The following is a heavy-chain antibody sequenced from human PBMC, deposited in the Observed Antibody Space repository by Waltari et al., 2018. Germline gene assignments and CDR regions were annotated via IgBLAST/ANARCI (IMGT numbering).Heavy chain of an antibody. CDR3: AKGSDFDFWSVTDH. CDR2: VSGSGESP. Sequence: EVQLLESGGALVEPGGSLRISCAASGFAFRRYAMSWVRQAPGKGLECVSSVSGSGESPNYADSVKGRFTISKDISKNTVHLQMSSLRDEDTAVYYCAKGSDFDFWSVTDHWGQGTRVTVSS. CDR1: GFAFRRYA. V-gene: IGHV3-23*01. D-gene: IGHD3-3*01. J-gene: IGHJ4*02.